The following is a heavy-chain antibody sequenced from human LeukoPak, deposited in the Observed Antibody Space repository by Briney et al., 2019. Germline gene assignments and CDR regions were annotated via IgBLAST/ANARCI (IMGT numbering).Heavy chain of an antibody. CDR2: ISSSSSYI. CDR1: GFTFSDYS. J-gene: IGHJ5*02. D-gene: IGHD3-9*01. V-gene: IGHV3-21*01. CDR3: ARSPYDILTGYYTHWFDP. Sequence: GGSLRLSCAASGFTFSDYSMNWVRQAPGKGLEWVSSISSSSSYIYYADSVKGRFTISRDNAKNSLYLQMNSLRAEDTAVYYCARSPYDILTGYYTHWFDPWGQGTLVTVSS.